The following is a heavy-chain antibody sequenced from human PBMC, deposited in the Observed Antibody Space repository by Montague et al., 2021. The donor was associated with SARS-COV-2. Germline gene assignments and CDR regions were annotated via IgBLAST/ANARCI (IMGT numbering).Heavy chain of an antibody. Sequence: SLRLSCAASGFTVSSNYMSWVRQAPGKGLELVSVIYSGGSTYYADSVKGRFTISRDNSKNTLYLQMNSLRAEDTAVYYCARDQRRYGSGSYYGPHYYYYGMDVGGQGTTVTVSS. D-gene: IGHD3-10*01. CDR2: IYSGGST. CDR1: GFTVSSNY. V-gene: IGHV3-66*02. J-gene: IGHJ6*02. CDR3: ARDQRRYGSGSYYGPHYYYYGMDV.